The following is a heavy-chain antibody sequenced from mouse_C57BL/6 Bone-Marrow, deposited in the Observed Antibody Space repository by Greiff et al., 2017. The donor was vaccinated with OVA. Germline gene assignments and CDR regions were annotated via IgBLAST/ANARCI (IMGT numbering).Heavy chain of an antibody. CDR2: ISDGGSYT. CDR3: AREGYSTFAY. D-gene: IGHD2-5*01. V-gene: IGHV5-4*01. CDR1: GFTFSSYA. Sequence: EVKVEESGGGLVKPGGSLKLSCAASGFTFSSYAMSWVRQTPEKRLEWVATISDGGSYTYYPDNVKGRFTISRDNAKNNLYLQMSHLKSEDTAMYYCAREGYSTFAYWGQGTLVTVSA. J-gene: IGHJ3*01.